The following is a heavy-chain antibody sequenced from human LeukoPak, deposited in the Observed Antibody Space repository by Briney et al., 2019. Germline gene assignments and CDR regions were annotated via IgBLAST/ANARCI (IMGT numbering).Heavy chain of an antibody. CDR3: ARVVDTAMVTVWFDP. J-gene: IGHJ5*02. CDR2: ISAYNGNT. V-gene: IGHV1-18*01. Sequence: ASVKVSCTASGYTFTSYGISWVRQAPGQGLEWMGWISAYNGNTNYAQKLQGRVTMTTDTSTSTAYMELRSLRSDDTAVYYCARVVDTAMVTVWFDPWGQGTLVTVSS. CDR1: GYTFTSYG. D-gene: IGHD5-18*01.